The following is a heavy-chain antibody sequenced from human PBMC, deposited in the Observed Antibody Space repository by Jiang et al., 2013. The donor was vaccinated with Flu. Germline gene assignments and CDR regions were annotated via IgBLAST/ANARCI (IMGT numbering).Heavy chain of an antibody. J-gene: IGHJ4*02. CDR2: IIPILGIA. CDR3: ARAGKECSGGSCYRY. V-gene: IGHV1-69*02. CDR1: GGTFSSYT. Sequence: GAEVKKPGSSVKVSCKASGGTFSSYTISWVRQAPGQGLEWMGRIIPILGIANYAQKFQGRVTITADKSTSTAYMELSSLRSEDTAVYYCARAGKECSGGSCYRYWGQGTLVTV. D-gene: IGHD2-15*01.